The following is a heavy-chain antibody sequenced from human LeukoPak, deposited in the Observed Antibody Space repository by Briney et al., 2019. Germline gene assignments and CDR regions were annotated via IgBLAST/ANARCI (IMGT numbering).Heavy chain of an antibody. CDR3: ARVFRVVEWLSEGPFDY. CDR1: GYTLTSYD. CDR2: MNPNSGNT. Sequence: ASVKVSCKASGYTLTSYDINWVRQATGQGLEWMGWMNPNSGNTGYAQKFQGRVTITRNTSISTAYMELSSLRSEDTAVYYCARVFRVVEWLSEGPFDYWGQGTLVTVSS. D-gene: IGHD3-3*01. J-gene: IGHJ4*02. V-gene: IGHV1-8*03.